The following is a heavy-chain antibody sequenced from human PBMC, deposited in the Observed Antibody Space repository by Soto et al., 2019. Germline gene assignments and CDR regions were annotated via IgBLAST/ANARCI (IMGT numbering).Heavy chain of an antibody. CDR1: GGSISTRTYY. V-gene: IGHV4-39*01. Sequence: SETLSLTCTVSGGSISTRTYYWGWIRQPPGKGLEWIGSIYDSANTYYNPSLKSRVTLSVDSSKNQFSLKLTSVTAADTAVFYCAATSKTFGVRGRFDPWGQGILVTVSS. CDR3: AATSKTFGVRGRFDP. CDR2: IYDSANT. D-gene: IGHD3-3*01. J-gene: IGHJ5*02.